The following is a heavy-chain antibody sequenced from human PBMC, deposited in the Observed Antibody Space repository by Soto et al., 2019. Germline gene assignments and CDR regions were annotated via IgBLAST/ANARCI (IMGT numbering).Heavy chain of an antibody. J-gene: IGHJ6*02. CDR3: ACKARYFSCTHV. D-gene: IGHD1-26*01. CDR1: GGSISSSSYY. CDR2: IYYSGST. Sequence: SETLSVTCAVSGGSISSSSYYWGWIRQPPGKGLEWIGSIYYSGSTYYNPSLKSRVTISVDTSKNQFSLKLSSVTAADTAVYYFACKARYFSCTHVWRHGPTVSVSS. V-gene: IGHV4-39*01.